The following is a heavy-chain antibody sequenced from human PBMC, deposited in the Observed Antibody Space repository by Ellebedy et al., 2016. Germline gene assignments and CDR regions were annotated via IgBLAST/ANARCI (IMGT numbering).Heavy chain of an antibody. D-gene: IGHD3-22*01. Sequence: KVSCXGSGYSFTSYWIGWVRQMPGKGLEWMGIIYPGDSDTRYSPSFQGQVTISADKSISTAYLQWSSLKASDTAMYYCARRRDYDSSGYHSRAFDIWGQGTMVTVSS. V-gene: IGHV5-51*01. CDR2: IYPGDSDT. J-gene: IGHJ3*02. CDR1: GYSFTSYW. CDR3: ARRRDYDSSGYHSRAFDI.